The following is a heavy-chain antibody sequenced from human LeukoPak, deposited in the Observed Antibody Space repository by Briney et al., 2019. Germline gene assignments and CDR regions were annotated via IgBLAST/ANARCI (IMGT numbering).Heavy chain of an antibody. J-gene: IGHJ5*02. CDR1: GYSFTNYW. V-gene: IGHV5-51*03. D-gene: IGHD3-9*01. Sequence: GESLKISCKGSGYSFTNYWIGWVRQMPGKGLEWMGIIYPDDFDTRYSPSFQGQVTISADKSISTAYLQWSSLKASDTAMYFCARSEYYDIVTGSVWFDPWGQGTLVTVSS. CDR3: ARSEYYDIVTGSVWFDP. CDR2: IYPDDFDT.